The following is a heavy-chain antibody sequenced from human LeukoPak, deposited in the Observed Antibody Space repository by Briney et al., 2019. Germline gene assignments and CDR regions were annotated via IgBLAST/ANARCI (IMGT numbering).Heavy chain of an antibody. V-gene: IGHV3-7*01. CDR3: ARDVSVSGMDV. CDR1: GFTLSNYW. Sequence: GGSLRLSCAASGFTLSNYWMMWVRQAPGGGREWVANIKTDGSEKYYVDSVKGRFTISRDNPKNSLYLQMNSLRAEDTAIYYCARDVSVSGMDVWGQGTTVTVSS. D-gene: IGHD5/OR15-5a*01. J-gene: IGHJ6*02. CDR2: IKTDGSEK.